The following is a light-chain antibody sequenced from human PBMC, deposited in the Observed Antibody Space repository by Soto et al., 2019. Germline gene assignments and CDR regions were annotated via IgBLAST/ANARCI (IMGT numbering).Light chain of an antibody. Sequence: DIQMTQSPSSLSASVGDRVSITRRASQTIVTYLNWYQQKPGKAPKLLISAASSLQSGVPSRFSGSGSGTDFTLTITSLQPEDFVTYYCQQSSGTLWTFGQGTKVDIK. CDR3: QQSSGTLWT. CDR2: AAS. V-gene: IGKV1-39*01. J-gene: IGKJ1*01. CDR1: QTIVTY.